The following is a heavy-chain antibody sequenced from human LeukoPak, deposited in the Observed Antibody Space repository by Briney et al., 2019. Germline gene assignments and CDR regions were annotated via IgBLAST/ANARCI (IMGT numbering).Heavy chain of an antibody. Sequence: PGGSLRLSLAASWVNLNHYAMRWVGQAPGKGPEWVSAISVTGSSTYYADSVEGRFTLSRDNSKNTLYLQMNSLRAEDTAVYYCARGSGYRDYFHQWGQGTLVTVSS. D-gene: IGHD3-22*01. CDR3: ARGSGYRDYFHQ. CDR2: ISVTGSST. V-gene: IGHV3-23*01. CDR1: WVNLNHYA. J-gene: IGHJ1*01.